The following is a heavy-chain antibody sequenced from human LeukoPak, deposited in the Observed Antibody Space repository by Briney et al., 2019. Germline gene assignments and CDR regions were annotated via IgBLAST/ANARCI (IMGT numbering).Heavy chain of an antibody. Sequence: SETLSLTCAVYGGSFRGYYWSWIRQPPGKGLEWIGEINHSGSTNYNPSLKSRVTISVDTSKNQFPLKLSSVTAADTAVYYCASSRIAVAGVDYWGQGTLVTVSS. CDR3: ASSRIAVAGVDY. CDR2: INHSGST. J-gene: IGHJ4*02. CDR1: GGSFRGYY. D-gene: IGHD6-19*01. V-gene: IGHV4-34*01.